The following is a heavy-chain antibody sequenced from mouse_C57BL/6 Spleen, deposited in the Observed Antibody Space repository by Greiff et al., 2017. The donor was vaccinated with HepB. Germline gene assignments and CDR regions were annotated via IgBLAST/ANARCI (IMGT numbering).Heavy chain of an antibody. J-gene: IGHJ1*03. D-gene: IGHD1-1*01. Sequence: VQLQQSGAELVMPGASVKLSCKASGYTFTSYWMHWVKQRPGQGLEWIGEIDPSDSYTNYNQKFKGKSTLTVDKSSSTAYMQLSSLTSEDSAVYYWARGAYHYGSSLYWYFDVWGTGTTVTVSS. CDR3: ARGAYHYGSSLYWYFDV. V-gene: IGHV1-69*01. CDR2: IDPSDSYT. CDR1: GYTFTSYW.